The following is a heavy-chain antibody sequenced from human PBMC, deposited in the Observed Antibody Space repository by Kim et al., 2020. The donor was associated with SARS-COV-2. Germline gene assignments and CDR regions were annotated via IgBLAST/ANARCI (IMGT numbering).Heavy chain of an antibody. CDR2: IKQDGSG. CDR3: ARLVGWGRFDT. V-gene: IGHV3-7*03. Sequence: GGSLRLSCISSGFSFSDYWMTWLRQAPGKGLEWVASIKQDGSGYYGDSVKGRFTISRDKGKQSVYLQMNTLRVEDTAMYYCARLVGWGRFDTWGQGTRVSVSS. D-gene: IGHD2-15*01. CDR1: GFSFSDYW. J-gene: IGHJ5*02.